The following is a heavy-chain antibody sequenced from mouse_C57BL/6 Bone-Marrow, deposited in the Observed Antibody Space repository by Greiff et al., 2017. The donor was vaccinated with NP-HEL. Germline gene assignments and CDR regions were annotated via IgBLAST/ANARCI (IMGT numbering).Heavy chain of an antibody. CDR3: AMVTEAY. CDR1: GYTFTSYG. Sequence: VQLQQSGAELARPGASVKLSCKASGYTFTSYGISWVKQRTGQGLEWIGEIYPRSGNTYYNEKFKGKATLTADKSSSTAYMELRSLTSEDSAVYFCAMVTEAYGGQGTLVTVSA. CDR2: IYPRSGNT. J-gene: IGHJ3*01. V-gene: IGHV1-81*01. D-gene: IGHD2-2*01.